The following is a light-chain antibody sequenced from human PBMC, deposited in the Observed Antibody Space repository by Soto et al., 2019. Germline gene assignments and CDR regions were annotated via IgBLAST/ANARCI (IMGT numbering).Light chain of an antibody. V-gene: IGKV1-5*03. CDR2: KAS. Sequence: DIQMTQSPSTLSASVGDRVTITCRASQSISSWLAWYQQKPGKAPKLLIYKASSLESGVPSRFRGGGCGKEFTLAISSLQPDDSATYYCQKYNDNWTFGKGTK. J-gene: IGKJ1*01. CDR1: QSISSW. CDR3: QKYNDNWT.